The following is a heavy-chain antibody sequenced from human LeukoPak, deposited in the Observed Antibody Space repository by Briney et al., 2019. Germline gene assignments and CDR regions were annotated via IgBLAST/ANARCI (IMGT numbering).Heavy chain of an antibody. D-gene: IGHD4-23*01. V-gene: IGHV3-74*01. Sequence: GGSLRLSCAAAGFTFSSYWMHWVRQAPGKGLVWVSRINSDGSSTSYADSVKGRFTISRDNARNSLYLQMNSLRAEDTALYYCARDGDTVLTRGYYYYMDVWGKGTTVTVSS. CDR1: GFTFSSYW. CDR3: ARDGDTVLTRGYYYYMDV. J-gene: IGHJ6*03. CDR2: INSDGSST.